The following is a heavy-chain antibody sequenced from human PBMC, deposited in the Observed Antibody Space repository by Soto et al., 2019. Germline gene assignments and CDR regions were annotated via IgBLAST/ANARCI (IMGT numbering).Heavy chain of an antibody. CDR3: ARDKIAAAGTFDY. Sequence: QVQLVESGGGVVQPGRSLRLSCAASGFTFSSYAMHWVRQAPGKGLEWVAVISYDGSNKYYADSVKGRFTISRDNSKNTLYLQMNSLRAEDTAVYYCARDKIAAAGTFDYWGQGPLVTVSS. J-gene: IGHJ4*02. D-gene: IGHD6-13*01. CDR2: ISYDGSNK. CDR1: GFTFSSYA. V-gene: IGHV3-30-3*01.